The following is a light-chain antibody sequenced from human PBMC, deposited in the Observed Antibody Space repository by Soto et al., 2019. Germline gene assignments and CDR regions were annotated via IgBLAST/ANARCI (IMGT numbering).Light chain of an antibody. CDR3: GTWDSSLSAGGVV. J-gene: IGLJ2*01. CDR2: DNN. Sequence: QSVLTQPPSVSAAPGQKVTLSCSGSSSNIGNNYVSWYQQLPGTAPKLLIYDNNKRPSGIPDRFSGSKSGTSATLGITGLQTGDEADYYCGTWDSSLSAGGVVFGGGTKVTVL. CDR1: SSNIGNNY. V-gene: IGLV1-51*01.